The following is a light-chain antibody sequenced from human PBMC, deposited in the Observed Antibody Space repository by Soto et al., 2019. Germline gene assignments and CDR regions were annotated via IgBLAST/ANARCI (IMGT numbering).Light chain of an antibody. CDR3: QVWDSSSDRYVV. J-gene: IGLJ2*01. CDR1: NIGSKS. Sequence: SYELTQPPSVSVAPGKTARITCGGNNIGSKSVHWYQQKPGQAPVLVIYYDSDRPSGIPERCSGSNSGNTATLTISRVEAGDEADYYCQVWDSSSDRYVVFGGGTKVTVL. V-gene: IGLV3-21*04. CDR2: YDS.